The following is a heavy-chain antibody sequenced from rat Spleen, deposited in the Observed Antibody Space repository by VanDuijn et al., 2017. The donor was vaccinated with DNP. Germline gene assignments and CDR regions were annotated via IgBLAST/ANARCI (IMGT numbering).Heavy chain of an antibody. D-gene: IGHD1-2*01. CDR1: GFTFNNYW. V-gene: IGHV5-31*01. CDR3: TRDNYSSYMPYYYAMDA. CDR2: ISGSGGNT. Sequence: EVQLVESGGDLVQPGRSLKLSCITSGFTFNNYWMTWIRQSPGKGLEWVASISGSGGNTYYPDSVKGRFTVSRDNAKNSLYLHMDSLRSEDTATYYCTRDNYSSYMPYYYAMDAWGQGTSVTVSS. J-gene: IGHJ4*01.